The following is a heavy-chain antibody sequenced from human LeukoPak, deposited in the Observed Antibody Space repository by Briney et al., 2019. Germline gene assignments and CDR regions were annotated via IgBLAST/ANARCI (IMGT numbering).Heavy chain of an antibody. Sequence: NPSETLSLTCAVYGGSFSGYYWSWIRQPRGKGLEWIGYIYFSGSTSYNPSLKSRVTISVDRSKNQFSLKLSSVAAADTAVYYCARSYDTNFDYWGQGTLVTVSS. D-gene: IGHD3-3*01. CDR2: IYFSGST. CDR1: GGSFSGYY. V-gene: IGHV4-59*01. CDR3: ARSYDTNFDY. J-gene: IGHJ4*02.